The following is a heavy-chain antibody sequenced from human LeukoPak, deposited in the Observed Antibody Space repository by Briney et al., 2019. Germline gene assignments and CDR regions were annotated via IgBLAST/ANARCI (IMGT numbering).Heavy chain of an antibody. Sequence: SVKVSCKASGGTFSSYAISWVRQAPGQGLEWMGGIIPIFGTANYAQKFQGRVTITADESTSTAYMELSSLRSEDTAVYYCARVPYYYDSSGYPNWGQGTLVTVSS. CDR2: IIPIFGTA. CDR1: GGTFSSYA. V-gene: IGHV1-69*13. CDR3: ARVPYYYDSSGYPN. D-gene: IGHD3-22*01. J-gene: IGHJ4*02.